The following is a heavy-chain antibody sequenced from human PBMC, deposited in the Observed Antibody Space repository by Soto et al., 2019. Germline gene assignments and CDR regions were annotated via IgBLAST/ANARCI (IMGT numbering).Heavy chain of an antibody. CDR2: INHRGGT. D-gene: IGHD3-3*01. Sequence: QVQLQQWGAGLLKPSETLSLTCAVFGGSFSGYNWNWIRQSPGKGPEWMGEINHRGGTNHHPPLKSRVTMSVDTSKSQFSRKLSSVTAADTAVYYCASNIDFKSDYWGQGTLVTVSS. CDR3: ASNIDFKSDY. CDR1: GGSFSGYN. J-gene: IGHJ4*02. V-gene: IGHV4-34*01.